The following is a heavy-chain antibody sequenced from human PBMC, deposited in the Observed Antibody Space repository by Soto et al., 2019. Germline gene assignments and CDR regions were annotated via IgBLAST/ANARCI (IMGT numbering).Heavy chain of an antibody. CDR3: ARGDIGYSGYDY. J-gene: IGHJ4*02. CDR2: INPNSGGT. Sequence: ASVQVSCKASGYTFTGYYMHWVRQAPGQGLEWMGWINPNSGGTNYAQKFQGWVTMTRDTSISTAYMELSRLRSDDTAVYYCARGDIGYSGYDYWGQGTLVTVSS. V-gene: IGHV1-2*04. CDR1: GYTFTGYY. D-gene: IGHD5-12*01.